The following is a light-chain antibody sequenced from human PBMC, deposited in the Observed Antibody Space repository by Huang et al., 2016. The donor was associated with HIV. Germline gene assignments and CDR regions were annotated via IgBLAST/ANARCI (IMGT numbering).Light chain of an antibody. CDR3: QQLKSYPLT. CDR2: GSS. J-gene: IGKJ4*01. Sequence: IHLTQSPSSLSASVGDRVTVTCRASQAIGNSLAWYQQGLGKAPKLLIYGSSTLQTGGAARFSGNGSETDFTLTIASLLPGDFATYFCQQLKSYPLTFGGGT. CDR1: QAIGNS. V-gene: IGKV1-9*01.